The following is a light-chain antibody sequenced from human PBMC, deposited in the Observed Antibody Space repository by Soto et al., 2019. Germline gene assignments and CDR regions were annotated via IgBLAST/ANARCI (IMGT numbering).Light chain of an antibody. CDR3: QQYNSYPLT. CDR1: QSISSW. V-gene: IGKV1-5*03. CDR2: KAS. Sequence: DIQMTQSPSTLSASVGDRVTITCRASQSISSWLAWYQQKPGKDPKLLIYKASSLESGVPSRFSGSGSGTDFTLTISSLQPDDLATYDCQQYNSYPLTFGGGPKVEIK. J-gene: IGKJ4*01.